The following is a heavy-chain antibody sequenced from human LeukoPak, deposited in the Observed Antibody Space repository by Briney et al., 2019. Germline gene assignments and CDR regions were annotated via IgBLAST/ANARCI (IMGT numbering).Heavy chain of an antibody. D-gene: IGHD3-10*01. V-gene: IGHV3-23*01. J-gene: IGHJ4*02. Sequence: ETLSLTCTVSGYSISSGYYWGWIRQPPGQGLEWVSAISGSGGSTYYADSVKGRFTISRDNSKNTLYLQMNSLRAEDTAVYYCAKDSPTRITMVRGVIYPPDYWGQGTLVTVSS. CDR2: ISGSGGST. CDR3: AKDSPTRITMVRGVIYPPDY. CDR1: GYSISSGYY.